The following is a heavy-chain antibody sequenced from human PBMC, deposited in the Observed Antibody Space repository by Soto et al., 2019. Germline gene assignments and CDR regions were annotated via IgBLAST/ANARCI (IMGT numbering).Heavy chain of an antibody. CDR3: ARDRGYTGYDFAY. J-gene: IGHJ4*02. CDR2: INHDSGTI. Sequence: EVQLVESGGGLVQPGGSLRLSCAASGLTFSRYAINWVRQAPGKGLEWVSYINHDSGTIYYADSVKGRFTISRDNANNLLSLQMTSLRAEDTAVYYCARDRGYTGYDFAYWGQGTLVTVSS. D-gene: IGHD5-12*01. V-gene: IGHV3-48*01. CDR1: GLTFSRYA.